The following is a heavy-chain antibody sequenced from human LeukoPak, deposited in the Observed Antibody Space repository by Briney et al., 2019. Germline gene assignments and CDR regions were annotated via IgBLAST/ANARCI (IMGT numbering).Heavy chain of an antibody. D-gene: IGHD3-22*01. CDR2: IYTSGST. CDR3: ARDLSAPLKYYYDSSGSYYFDY. Sequence: SQTLSLTCTVSGGSISSGSYYWSWIRQPAGKGLEWIGRIYTSGSTNYNPSLKSRATISVDTSKNQFSLKLSSVTAADTAVYYCARDLSAPLKYYYDSSGSYYFDYWGQGTLVTVSS. CDR1: GGSISSGSYY. V-gene: IGHV4-61*02. J-gene: IGHJ4*02.